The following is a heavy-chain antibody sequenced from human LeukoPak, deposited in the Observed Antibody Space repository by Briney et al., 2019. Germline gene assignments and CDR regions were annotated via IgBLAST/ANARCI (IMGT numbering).Heavy chain of an antibody. J-gene: IGHJ4*02. CDR2: ISGSGGST. CDR3: AKGRYSSGWYFDY. D-gene: IGHD6-19*01. V-gene: IGHV3-23*01. CDR1: GFTFSSYA. Sequence: GGTLRLSCAASGFTFSSYAMSWVRQAPGKGLEWVSAISGSGGSTYYADSVKGRFTISRDNSKNTLYLQMNSLRAEGTAVYYCAKGRYSSGWYFDYWGQGTLVTVSS.